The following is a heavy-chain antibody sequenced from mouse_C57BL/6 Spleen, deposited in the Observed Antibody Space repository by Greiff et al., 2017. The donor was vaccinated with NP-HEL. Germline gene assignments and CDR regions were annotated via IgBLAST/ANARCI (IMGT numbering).Heavy chain of an antibody. J-gene: IGHJ3*01. Sequence: QVQLQQPGAELVMPGASVKLSCKASGYTFTSYWMHWVKQRPGQGLEWIGEIDPSDSYTNYNQKFTGKSTLTVDKSSSTAYMQLSSLTSEDSAVYYCARRGLRAWFAYWGQGTLVTVSA. D-gene: IGHD2-4*01. V-gene: IGHV1-69*01. CDR2: IDPSDSYT. CDR1: GYTFTSYW. CDR3: ARRGLRAWFAY.